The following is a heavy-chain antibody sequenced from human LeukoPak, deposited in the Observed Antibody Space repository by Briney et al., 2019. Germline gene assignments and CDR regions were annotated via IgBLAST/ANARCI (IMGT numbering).Heavy chain of an antibody. CDR1: GGSISGYY. D-gene: IGHD4-17*01. CDR3: ARTGEVTTVCDS. CDR2: IHYSGST. J-gene: IGHJ4*02. Sequence: SETLSLTRAVSGGSISGYYWNWIRQPPGKGLEWIGNIHYSGSTNYNPSLKSRVTITVDTSKNQFSLKLSSVTAADTAVYYCARTGEVTTVCDSWGQGNLVTVSS. V-gene: IGHV4-59*08.